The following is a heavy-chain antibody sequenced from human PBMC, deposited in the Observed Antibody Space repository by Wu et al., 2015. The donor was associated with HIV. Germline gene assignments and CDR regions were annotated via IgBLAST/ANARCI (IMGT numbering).Heavy chain of an antibody. V-gene: IGHV1-69*11. CDR1: GDTFNNFA. CDR3: ARDQRWGATTSFRFDP. J-gene: IGHJ5*02. Sequence: QVQLVQSGAEVKKPGSSVKVSCKASGDTFNNFAISWVRQAPGQGLEWMGRIIPILGTANYAQKFQDRVTITADGSTRTVYMELSSLRSEDTAVYYCARDQRWGATTSFRFDPWGQGTLVIVSS. D-gene: IGHD1-26*01. CDR2: IIPILGTA.